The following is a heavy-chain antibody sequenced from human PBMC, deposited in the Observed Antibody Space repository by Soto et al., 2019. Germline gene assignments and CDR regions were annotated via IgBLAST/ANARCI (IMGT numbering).Heavy chain of an antibody. CDR2: IYYSGST. V-gene: IGHV4-39*01. J-gene: IGHJ4*02. CDR1: GRSISSSSYY. Sequence: QLQLQESGPGLVKPSETLSLTCTVSGRSISSSSYYWGWIRQPPGKRLEWIGSIYYSGSTYYNPTPKSRVTISVDTSKNQFSLQLSSVTAADTAVYYCARRGAVAGTGHFDYWGQGTLVTVSS. CDR3: ARRGAVAGTGHFDY. D-gene: IGHD6-19*01.